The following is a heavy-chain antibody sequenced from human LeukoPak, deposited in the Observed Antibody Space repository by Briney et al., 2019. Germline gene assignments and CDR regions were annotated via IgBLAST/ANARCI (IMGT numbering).Heavy chain of an antibody. CDR2: ISYDGSNK. D-gene: IGHD4-11*01. CDR3: ARDDYSNPLSY. V-gene: IGHV3-30-3*01. CDR1: GFTFSSYA. J-gene: IGHJ4*02. Sequence: PGGSLRLSCAAFGFTFSSYAMHWVRQAPGKGLEWVAVISYDGSNKYYADSVKGRFTISRDNSENTLYLQMNSLRAEDTAVYYCARDDYSNPLSYWGQGTLVTVSS.